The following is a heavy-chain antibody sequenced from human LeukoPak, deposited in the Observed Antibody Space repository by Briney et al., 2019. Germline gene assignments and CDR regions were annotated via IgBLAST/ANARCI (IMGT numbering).Heavy chain of an antibody. CDR1: GFTFSSYW. J-gene: IGHJ4*02. D-gene: IGHD3-3*01. CDR2: IKQDGSEK. CDR3: ARVRITIFGVVIDRYYFDY. Sequence: GGSLRLSCAASGFTFSSYWMSWVRQAPGKGLEWVANIKQDGSEKYYVDSVKGRFTISRDNAKNSLYLQMNSLRAEDTAVYYCARVRITIFGVVIDRYYFDYWGQGTLVTVSS. V-gene: IGHV3-7*01.